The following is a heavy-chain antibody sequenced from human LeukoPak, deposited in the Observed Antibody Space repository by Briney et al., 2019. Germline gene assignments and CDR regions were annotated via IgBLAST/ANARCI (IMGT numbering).Heavy chain of an antibody. V-gene: IGHV3-64D*06. Sequence: GGSLRISCSASGVTFSGYSLHWVRPAPGKVLLFVSAISSNGGSTYYADSVKGRFTISRDNSKNTLYLQMSSLRAEDTAVYYCVKGSRPGAFDIWGQGTMVTVSS. CDR1: GVTFSGYS. CDR3: VKGSRPGAFDI. J-gene: IGHJ3*02. CDR2: ISSNGGST. D-gene: IGHD3-10*01.